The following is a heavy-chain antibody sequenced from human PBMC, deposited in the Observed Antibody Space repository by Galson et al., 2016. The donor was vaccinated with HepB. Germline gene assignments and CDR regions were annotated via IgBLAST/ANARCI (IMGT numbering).Heavy chain of an antibody. J-gene: IGHJ6*02. CDR2: ISYSGST. D-gene: IGHD2-8*02. CDR3: ARDHCTGGVCYSSPWYYGMDV. Sequence: TLSLTCTVSGGSISSGYYYWSWIRQLPGKGLEWIGYISYSGSTDYNPSLQSRVTISAATSKNQLSLMLSSVTAADTAVYFCARDHCTGGVCYSSPWYYGMDVWGQGTTVTVSS. CDR1: GGSISSGYYY. V-gene: IGHV4-31*03.